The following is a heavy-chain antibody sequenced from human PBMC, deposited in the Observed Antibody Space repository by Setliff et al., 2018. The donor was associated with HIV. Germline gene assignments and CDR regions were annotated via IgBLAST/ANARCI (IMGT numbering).Heavy chain of an antibody. V-gene: IGHV1-2*02. Sequence: ASVKVSCKASGGTFSDSAINWVRQAPGQGLEWVGGMNPNSGGANSARMFQGKINMTRDSSINTAYLELSNLTYDDSAIYYCARKRRDYYGSGSYFGFYFYYHMDVWGQGTTVTVSS. CDR1: GGTFSDSA. CDR2: MNPNSGGA. CDR3: ARKRRDYYGSGSYFGFYFYYHMDV. J-gene: IGHJ6*03. D-gene: IGHD3-10*01.